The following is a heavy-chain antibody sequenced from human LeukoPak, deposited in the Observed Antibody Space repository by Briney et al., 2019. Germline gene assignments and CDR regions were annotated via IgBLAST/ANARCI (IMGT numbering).Heavy chain of an antibody. J-gene: IGHJ4*02. CDR1: GFTLNDYW. Sequence: GGSPRLSCATSGFTLNDYWIHWVRQAPGKGLYWVSGVKGDGTKTVYADSVKGRFTVSRDNARDALFLQMNSLRAEDSAVYYCTRDGAESTPNDYWGQGTLVTVSS. CDR2: VKGDGTKT. V-gene: IGHV3-74*01. D-gene: IGHD2-2*01. CDR3: TRDGAESTPNDY.